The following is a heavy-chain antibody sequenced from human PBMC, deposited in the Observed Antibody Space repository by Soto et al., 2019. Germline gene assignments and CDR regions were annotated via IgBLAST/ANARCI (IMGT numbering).Heavy chain of an antibody. V-gene: IGHV1-69*06. J-gene: IGHJ6*02. D-gene: IGHD6-13*01. CDR3: ARGGYSSTWSNILERSGLDV. Sequence: SVKVSCKTSGGTFSSYALNWVRQAPGQGLEWMGGIVPLFRTTNYAQKFQGRVTITADTSTYTVYMELSEMRSGETAVYYCARGGYSSTWSNILERSGLDVWGQGTTVTVSS. CDR1: GGTFSSYA. CDR2: IVPLFRTT.